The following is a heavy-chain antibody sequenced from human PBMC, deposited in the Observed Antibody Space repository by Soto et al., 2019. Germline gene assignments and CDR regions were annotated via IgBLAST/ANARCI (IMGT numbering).Heavy chain of an antibody. CDR3: ASAGTTPYDYYYYGMDV. J-gene: IGHJ6*02. Sequence: EVQLVQSGAEVKKPGESLRISCKGSGYSFTSYWISWVRQMPGKGLEWMGRIDPSDSYTNYSPSFQGHVTISADKSISTAYLQWSSLKASDTAMYYCASAGTTPYDYYYYGMDVWGQGTTVTVSS. CDR2: IDPSDSYT. V-gene: IGHV5-10-1*03. D-gene: IGHD1-7*01. CDR1: GYSFTSYW.